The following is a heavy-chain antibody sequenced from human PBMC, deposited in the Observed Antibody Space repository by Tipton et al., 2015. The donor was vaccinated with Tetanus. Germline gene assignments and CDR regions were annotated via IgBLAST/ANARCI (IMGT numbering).Heavy chain of an antibody. CDR2: VYYTGTA. CDR1: GDFVTFGTYY. J-gene: IGHJ5*02. V-gene: IGHV4-39*01. Sequence: TLSLTCTVSGDFVTFGTYYWGWIRQPPGKGLEWIGSVYYTGTAYYNTSLESRVTISMDTSKRQISMKLTSVAAADTAVYYCATQADNWFDPWGPGLLVTVSS. CDR3: ATQADNWFDP.